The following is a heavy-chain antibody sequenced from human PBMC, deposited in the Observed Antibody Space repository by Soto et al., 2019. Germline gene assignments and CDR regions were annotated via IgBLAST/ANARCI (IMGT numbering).Heavy chain of an antibody. V-gene: IGHV4-39*01. J-gene: IGHJ4*02. D-gene: IGHD2-15*01. Sequence: SETLSLTCIVSGGSISGSDYYWGWIRQPPGKGMEWIGNIYYSGSTYYNPSLKSRVTISVDTSKNQFSLKLSSVTAADTAVYYCARHRRDKTYFDYWGQGTLVTVSS. CDR1: GGSISGSDYY. CDR2: IYYSGST. CDR3: ARHRRDKTYFDY.